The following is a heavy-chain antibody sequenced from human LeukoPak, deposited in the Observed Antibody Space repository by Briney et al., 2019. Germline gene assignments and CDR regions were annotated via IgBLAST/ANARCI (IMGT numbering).Heavy chain of an antibody. CDR2: ISAYNGNT. CDR3: ARELGGWYYYYGMDV. D-gene: IGHD1-26*01. Sequence: GASVKVSCKASGYTFTSYGISWVRQAPGQGLEWMGWISAYNGNTNYAQKLQGRVTMTTDTSTSTAYMELGSLRSDDTAVYYCARELGGWYYYYGMDVWGQGTTVTVSS. J-gene: IGHJ6*02. CDR1: GYTFTSYG. V-gene: IGHV1-18*01.